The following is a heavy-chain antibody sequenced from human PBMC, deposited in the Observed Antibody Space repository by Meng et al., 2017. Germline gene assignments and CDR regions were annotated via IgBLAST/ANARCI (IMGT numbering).Heavy chain of an antibody. V-gene: IGHV1-8*01. Sequence: ASVKVSCKASGYTFTSYDINWVRQATGQGLEWMGWMNPNSGNTGYAQKFQGRATMTRNTSISTAYMELSSLRSEDTAVYYCARGLSQLWFGELSRTEWRYFSAGNDYWGQGTLVTVSS. J-gene: IGHJ4*02. CDR1: GYTFTSYD. CDR2: MNPNSGNT. CDR3: ARGLSQLWFGELSRTEWRYFSAGNDY. D-gene: IGHD3-10*01.